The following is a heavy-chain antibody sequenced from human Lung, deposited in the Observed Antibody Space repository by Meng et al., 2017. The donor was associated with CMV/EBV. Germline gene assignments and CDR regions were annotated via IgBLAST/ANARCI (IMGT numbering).Heavy chain of an antibody. CDR2: IPYSGTP. CDR1: VGFTTGCDYD. J-gene: IGHJ4*02. Sequence: LPCSGPGLCNPSQAPYPTFTHLVGFTTGCDYDWSWIPQPPGNGLEGIGYIPYSGTPYFNPSLKRRISISLDTSKNQFSLNRNSVTSADAAVYYCAQDPPGGYGYFDSWGQGTLVTVSS. V-gene: IGHV4-30-4*01. D-gene: IGHD5-12*01. CDR3: AQDPPGGYGYFDS.